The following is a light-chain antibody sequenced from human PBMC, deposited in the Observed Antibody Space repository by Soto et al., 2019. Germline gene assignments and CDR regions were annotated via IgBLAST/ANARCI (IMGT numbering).Light chain of an antibody. CDR2: DVS. CDR1: SSDVGVYNY. V-gene: IGLV2-11*01. Sequence: QSVLTQPRSVSGSPGQSVSISCTGTSSDVGVYNYVSWYQQHPGKAPKVMIYDVSKRPSGVPDRFSGSKSGNTASLTISGLQSEDEADYYCCSYAGRYTYVFGSRTKVTVL. J-gene: IGLJ1*01. CDR3: CSYAGRYTYV.